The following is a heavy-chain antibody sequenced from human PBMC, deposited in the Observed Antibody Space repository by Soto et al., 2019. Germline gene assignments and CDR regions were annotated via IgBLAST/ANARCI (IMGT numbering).Heavy chain of an antibody. D-gene: IGHD5-12*01. CDR1: GGSISSGGYY. Sequence: QVQLQESGPGLVKPSQTLSLTCTVSGGSISSGGYYWSWIRQHPGKGLEWIGYIYYSGSTYYNPSLKSRVTISVDTSKNQFSLKLSSVTAADTAVYYCARGSGYDLTTDYYYYYGMDVWGQGTTVTVSS. CDR2: IYYSGST. CDR3: ARGSGYDLTTDYYYYYGMDV. V-gene: IGHV4-31*03. J-gene: IGHJ6*02.